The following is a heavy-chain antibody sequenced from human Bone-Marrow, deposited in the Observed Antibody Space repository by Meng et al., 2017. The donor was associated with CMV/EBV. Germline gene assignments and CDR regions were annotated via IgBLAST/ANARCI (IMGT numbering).Heavy chain of an antibody. V-gene: IGHV3-7*01. CDR3: ARDRKVPAAPYAFDI. D-gene: IGHD2-2*01. CDR1: GFTFSNYW. Sequence: GGSLRLSCAASGFTFSNYWMSWVRQAPGRGLEWLANIKTDGSEKYSVASVKGRFTISRDNSKNTLYLQMNSLRAEDTAVYYCARDRKVPAAPYAFDIWGQGTMVTVSS. J-gene: IGHJ3*02. CDR2: IKTDGSEK.